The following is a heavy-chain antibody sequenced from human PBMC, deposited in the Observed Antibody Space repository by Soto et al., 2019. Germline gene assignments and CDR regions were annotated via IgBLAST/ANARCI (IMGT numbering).Heavy chain of an antibody. V-gene: IGHV4-34*01. D-gene: IGHD5-12*01. CDR2: INHSGST. CDR3: ARAGSIVATIRAFDI. J-gene: IGHJ3*02. CDR1: GGSFSGYY. Sequence: KPSETLSLTCAVYGGSFSGYYWSWIRQPPGKGLEWIGEINHSGSTNYNPSLKSRVTISVDTSKNQFSLKLSSVTAADTAVYYCARAGSIVATIRAFDIWGQGPMVTVSS.